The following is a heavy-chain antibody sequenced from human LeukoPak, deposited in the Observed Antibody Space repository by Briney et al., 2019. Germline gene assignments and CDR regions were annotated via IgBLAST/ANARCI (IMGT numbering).Heavy chain of an antibody. Sequence: ASVKVSCKASGYTFTGYYLHWVRQAPGQGLEWMGCVNPNSGDTSYAQKFQGSVTMTRDTSISTVYMELSRLRSDDTAVYYCARASGSYWWFDSWGQGTLVTVSS. V-gene: IGHV1-2*02. J-gene: IGHJ5*01. D-gene: IGHD1-26*01. CDR1: GYTFTGYY. CDR3: ARASGSYWWFDS. CDR2: VNPNSGDT.